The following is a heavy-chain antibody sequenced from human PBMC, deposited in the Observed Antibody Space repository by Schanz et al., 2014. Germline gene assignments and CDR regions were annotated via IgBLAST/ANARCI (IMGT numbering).Heavy chain of an antibody. CDR3: ATIPRGNIYGYFDY. CDR2: LFNSERA. Sequence: QVQLRESGPGLVKPSETLSLTCTVSGVSISSHYWSWVRQAPGEGLEWIGYLFNSERAKYNPSLVSRIPMSLDTSKSQFSLHLRYVTAADTAVYYCATIPRGNIYGYFDYWGQGTLVTVSS. J-gene: IGHJ4*02. V-gene: IGHV4-59*11. CDR1: GVSISSHY. D-gene: IGHD5-18*01.